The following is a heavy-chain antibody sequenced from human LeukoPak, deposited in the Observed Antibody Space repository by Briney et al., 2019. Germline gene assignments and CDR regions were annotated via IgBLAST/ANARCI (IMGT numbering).Heavy chain of an antibody. Sequence: GESLMISCQASGYSFPNYWIGWVRQKPGKGLEYMGIIYPGGSDTRYNPSFQGQVTILADKSINTAYLQWSSLKASDTALYYCARGPLTASGHFDFWGRGTLVTVSS. CDR3: ARGPLTASGHFDF. CDR1: GYSFPNYW. CDR2: IYPGGSDT. V-gene: IGHV5-51*01. D-gene: IGHD6-13*01. J-gene: IGHJ4*02.